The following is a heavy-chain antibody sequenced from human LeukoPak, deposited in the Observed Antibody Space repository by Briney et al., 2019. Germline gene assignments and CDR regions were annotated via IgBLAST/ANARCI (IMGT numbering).Heavy chain of an antibody. CDR1: GFTSTSYG. J-gene: IGHJ5*02. D-gene: IGHD6-13*01. CDR3: ARDHAAGTLLSWFDP. Sequence: PRRSLRLSCAASGFTSTSYGMHWVRQAPGKGLEWVAVIWYDGSNKYYADSVKGRFTISRDNSKNTLYLQMNSLRAEDTAVYYCARDHAAGTLLSWFDPWGQGTLVTVSS. CDR2: IWYDGSNK. V-gene: IGHV3-33*01.